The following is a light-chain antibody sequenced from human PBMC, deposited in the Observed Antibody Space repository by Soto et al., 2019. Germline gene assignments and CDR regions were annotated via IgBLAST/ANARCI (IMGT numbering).Light chain of an antibody. CDR3: QSYDSSLSVLVV. CDR1: SSNIGAGYD. CDR2: AYA. Sequence: QSALTQPPSVSGAPGQRVTISCNGSSSNIGAGYDVHWYQRLPGTAPKLLIYAYAKRPSGVPDRFSGSKSGTSASLAITGLRADDEGDYYCQSYDSSLSVLVVFGGGTKLTVL. V-gene: IGLV1-40*01. J-gene: IGLJ2*01.